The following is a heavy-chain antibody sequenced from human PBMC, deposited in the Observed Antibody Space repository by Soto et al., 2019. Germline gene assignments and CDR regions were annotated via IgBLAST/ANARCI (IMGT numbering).Heavy chain of an antibody. V-gene: IGHV1-69*06. CDR2: IIPILGTA. CDR3: ARAGVAARPFDY. J-gene: IGHJ4*02. D-gene: IGHD6-6*01. Sequence: QVQLVQSGAEVKKPGSSVKVSCKASGGTFSSYAISWVRQAPGQGLEWMGGIIPILGTANYAQKFQGRVTITADKSTSTAEMELRSLRSEDTAVYCCARAGVAARPFDYWGQGTLVTVSS. CDR1: GGTFSSYA.